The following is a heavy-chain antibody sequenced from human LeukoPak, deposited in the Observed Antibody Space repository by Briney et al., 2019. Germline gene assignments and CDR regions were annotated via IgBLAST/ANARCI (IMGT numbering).Heavy chain of an antibody. CDR2: TKHDGSTK. CDR1: GFTFSHYW. D-gene: IGHD3-22*01. Sequence: GGSLRLSCAASGFTFSHYWMSWVRQAPGKGLEWVANTKHDGSTKYYVDSVNGRFTISRDNAKNSLYLQMNSLRVEDTAVYYCAREASDYYDSSGGFDYWGQGTLVTVSS. V-gene: IGHV3-7*01. CDR3: AREASDYYDSSGGFDY. J-gene: IGHJ4*02.